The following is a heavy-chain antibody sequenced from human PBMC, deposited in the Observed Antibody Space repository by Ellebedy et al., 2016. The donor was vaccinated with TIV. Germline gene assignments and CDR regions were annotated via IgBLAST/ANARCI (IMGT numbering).Heavy chain of an antibody. V-gene: IGHV4-39*07. D-gene: IGHD6-19*01. CDR3: AGGLAVAAVWYFDL. CDR1: GGSISSSSYY. CDR2: IYYSAST. J-gene: IGHJ2*01. Sequence: MPSETLSLTCTVPGGSISSSSYYWGWIRQPPGKGLEWIGSIYYSASTYYNPSLKSRVTISVDTSKNQFSLKLSSVTAADTAVYYRAGGLAVAAVWYFDLWGRGTLVTVSS.